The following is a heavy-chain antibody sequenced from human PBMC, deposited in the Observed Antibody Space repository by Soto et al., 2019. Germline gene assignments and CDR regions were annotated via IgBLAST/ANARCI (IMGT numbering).Heavy chain of an antibody. CDR1: VYPLTCYY. D-gene: IGHD6-13*01. V-gene: IGHV1-2*04. CDR2: INANSGGT. Sequence: SVKTSSKAPVYPLTCYYMHWVRQAPGQGLEWMGWINANSGGTNYAQKFQGWVTMTRDTSISTDYMELSRLRSDDTAVYYCARDIAAAVNNYYYGMDVWGRGTTVTVSS. CDR3: ARDIAAAVNNYYYGMDV. J-gene: IGHJ6*02.